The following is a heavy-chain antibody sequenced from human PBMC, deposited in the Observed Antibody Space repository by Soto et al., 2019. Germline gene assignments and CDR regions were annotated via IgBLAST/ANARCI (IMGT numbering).Heavy chain of an antibody. CDR1: GYTFTSYD. J-gene: IGHJ6*02. CDR3: ANHLWGGGYGMDV. Sequence: ASLKVSCTPSGYTFTSYDMHCVRRAPGQGLEWMGIINPSGGSTSYAQKFQGRVTMTRDTSTSTVYMELSSLRSEDTAVYYCANHLWGGGYGMDVWGQGTTVTVSS. V-gene: IGHV1-46*01. CDR2: INPSGGST. D-gene: IGHD3-16*01.